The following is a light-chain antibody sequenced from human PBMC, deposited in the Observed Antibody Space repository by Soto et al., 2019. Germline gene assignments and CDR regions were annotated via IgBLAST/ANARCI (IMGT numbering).Light chain of an antibody. V-gene: IGKV3-15*01. CDR3: QQYNNWPWT. Sequence: EIVMTQSPATLSVSPWGRATLSCRASHSISDTLAWYQQKPGQAPRLLIHGASTRATGFPARFSGSGSGTDFTLTISSLQSEDFAVYYCQQYNNWPWTFGQGTKVHI. CDR1: HSISDT. CDR2: GAS. J-gene: IGKJ1*01.